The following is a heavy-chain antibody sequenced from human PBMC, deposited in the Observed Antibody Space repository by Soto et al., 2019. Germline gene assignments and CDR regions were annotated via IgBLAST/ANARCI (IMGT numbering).Heavy chain of an antibody. Sequence: GGSLRLSCAASGFTFSNAWMNWVRQAPGKGLEWVGSIKSKTDGGTIDYAAPVKGRFTISRDDSKNTLYLQMNSLKTEDTAVYYCTTHYDILTTTDYWGQGTLVTVSS. CDR1: GFTFSNAW. D-gene: IGHD3-9*01. CDR3: TTHYDILTTTDY. V-gene: IGHV3-15*07. CDR2: IKSKTDGGTI. J-gene: IGHJ4*02.